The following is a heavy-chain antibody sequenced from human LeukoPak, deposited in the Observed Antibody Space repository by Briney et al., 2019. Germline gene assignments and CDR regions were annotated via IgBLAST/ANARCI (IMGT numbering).Heavy chain of an antibody. Sequence: ASVKVSCKASGYTFTGYYMHWVRQAPGQGLEWMGWINPNSGGTNYAQKFQGWVTMTRDTSISTAYMELSRLRSDDTAVYYCARDGLANRDAFDIWGQGTMVTVSS. V-gene: IGHV1-2*04. J-gene: IGHJ3*02. CDR1: GYTFTGYY. CDR2: INPNSGGT. D-gene: IGHD1-14*01. CDR3: ARDGLANRDAFDI.